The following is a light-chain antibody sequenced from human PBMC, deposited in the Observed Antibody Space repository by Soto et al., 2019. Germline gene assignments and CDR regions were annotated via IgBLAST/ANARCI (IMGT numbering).Light chain of an antibody. CDR1: QGISSY. CDR3: QQVNNYPLT. Sequence: DIQLTQSPSFLSASVGDRVTITCRASQGISSYLAWYQQKPGKAPKLLIYDASNLQSGVPSRFSGSGSGTEFTLTISSLQPEDFATYYCQQVNNYPLTFGGGTKVDIK. CDR2: DAS. V-gene: IGKV1-9*01. J-gene: IGKJ4*01.